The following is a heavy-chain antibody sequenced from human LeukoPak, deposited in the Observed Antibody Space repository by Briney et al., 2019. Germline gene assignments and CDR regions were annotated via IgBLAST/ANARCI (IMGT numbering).Heavy chain of an antibody. CDR2: INPSGGST. J-gene: IGHJ4*02. CDR3: AREVTAVAGTIDDY. V-gene: IGHV1-46*01. D-gene: IGHD6-19*01. Sequence: ASVTVSFTASGYTFTSYYMHWVRQAPGQGLEWMGIINPSGGSTSYAQKFQGRVTMTRDTSTSTVYMELSSLRSEDTAVYYCAREVTAVAGTIDDYWGQGTLVTVSS. CDR1: GYTFTSYY.